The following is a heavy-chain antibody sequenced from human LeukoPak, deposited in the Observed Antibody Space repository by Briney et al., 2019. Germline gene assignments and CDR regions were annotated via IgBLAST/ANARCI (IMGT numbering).Heavy chain of an antibody. D-gene: IGHD6-19*01. Sequence: GGSLRLSCAASGFTFSSYGMSWIRQAPGKGLEWVSYISSSTTTIYYADSVKGRFTISRDNAKNSLYLQMNSLRAEDTAVYYCARDRGGSGWQTWGQGTLVTVSS. V-gene: IGHV3-48*04. J-gene: IGHJ1*01. CDR3: ARDRGGSGWQT. CDR1: GFTFSSYG. CDR2: ISSSTTTI.